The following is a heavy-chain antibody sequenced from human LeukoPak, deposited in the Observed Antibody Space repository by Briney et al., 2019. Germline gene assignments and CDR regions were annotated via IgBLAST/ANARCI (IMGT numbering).Heavy chain of an antibody. Sequence: GGSLRLSCAASGFTFSSYGMHWVRQAPGKGLEWVAVISYDGYNKYYADSVRGRFTISRDNSKNTLSLQMNSLRAEDTAVYYCARDDTVYFDYWGQGTLVTVSS. CDR2: ISYDGYNK. V-gene: IGHV3-30*03. CDR3: ARDDTVYFDY. CDR1: GFTFSSYG. D-gene: IGHD2-2*02. J-gene: IGHJ4*02.